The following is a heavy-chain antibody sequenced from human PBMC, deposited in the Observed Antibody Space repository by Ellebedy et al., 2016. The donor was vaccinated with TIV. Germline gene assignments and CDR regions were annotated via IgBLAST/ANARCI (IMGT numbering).Heavy chain of an antibody. V-gene: IGHV1-2*02. CDR2: INANGGDT. CDR3: VGSNWASHDGFDF. J-gene: IGHJ3*01. D-gene: IGHD7-27*01. CDR1: GYTFTAYY. Sequence: ASVKVSCXTSGYTFTAYYIHWVRQAPGQGLEWMGWINANGGDTNYAQRFQGRVTMTRDTSISTAYMEVTWLTSDDTAAYFCVGSNWASHDGFDFWGQGTLVTVSS.